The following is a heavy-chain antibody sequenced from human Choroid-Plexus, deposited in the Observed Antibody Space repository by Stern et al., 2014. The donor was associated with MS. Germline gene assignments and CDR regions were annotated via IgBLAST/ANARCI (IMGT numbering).Heavy chain of an antibody. J-gene: IGHJ6*02. CDR2: VNANGGSA. V-gene: IGHV1-46*01. CDR1: GYTFIRYY. CDR3: ATLYDSSGNYGMEV. Sequence: QLVQSGAQVKKPGASVKVSCKGSGYTFIRYYIQWVRQAPGQGLEWMGIVNANGGSARYAQKFQGRVTMASDTSTSTVSMELSSLRSEDTAVYYCATLYDSSGNYGMEVWGQGTTVIVSS. D-gene: IGHD5/OR15-5a*01.